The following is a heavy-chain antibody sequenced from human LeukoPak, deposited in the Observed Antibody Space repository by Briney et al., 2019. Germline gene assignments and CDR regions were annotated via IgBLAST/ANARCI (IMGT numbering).Heavy chain of an antibody. Sequence: SGPTLVNPTQTLTLTCTFSGFSLSTSGVGVGWIRQPPGKALEWLALIYCDDDKRYSPSLKSRLTITKDTSKNQVVLTMTNMDPVDTATYYCAHRPDSLLLGDSSGYYNWFDPWGQGTLVTVSS. CDR3: AHRPDSLLLGDSSGYYNWFDP. CDR2: IYCDDDK. CDR1: GFSLSTSGVG. D-gene: IGHD3-22*01. J-gene: IGHJ5*02. V-gene: IGHV2-5*02.